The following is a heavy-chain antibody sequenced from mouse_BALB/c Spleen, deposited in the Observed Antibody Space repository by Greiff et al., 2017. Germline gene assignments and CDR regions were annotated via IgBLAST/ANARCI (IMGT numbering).Heavy chain of an antibody. CDR3: ARSGGAMDY. CDR1: GFTFSSFG. J-gene: IGHJ4*01. V-gene: IGHV5-17*02. D-gene: IGHD1-1*02. CDR2: ISSGSSTI. Sequence: EVMLVEPGGGLVQPGGSRKLSCAASGFTFSSFGMHWVRQAPEKGLEWVAYISSGSSTIYYADTVKGRFTISRDNPKNTLFLQMTSLRSEDTAMYYCARSGGAMDYWGQGTSVTVSS.